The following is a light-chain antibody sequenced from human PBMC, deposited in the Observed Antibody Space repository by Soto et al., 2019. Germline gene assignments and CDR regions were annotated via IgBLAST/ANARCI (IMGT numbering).Light chain of an antibody. CDR1: QSISTY. Sequence: DIPMTQSPSSLSASVGDRVTITCRASQSISTYLNWYQYKPGKAPKLLIYAASSLQSGVPSRFSASGSGTDFTLTISSLQPEDFATYYCQQTNNFPVTFGQGTRLEI. J-gene: IGKJ5*01. CDR3: QQTNNFPVT. V-gene: IGKV1-39*01. CDR2: AAS.